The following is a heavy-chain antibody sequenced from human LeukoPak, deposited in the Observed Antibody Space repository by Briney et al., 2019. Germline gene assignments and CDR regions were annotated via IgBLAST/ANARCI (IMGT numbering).Heavy chain of an antibody. CDR3: ASTQRGDYFDY. J-gene: IGHJ4*02. CDR2: ISGRGDNT. V-gene: IGHV3-23*01. D-gene: IGHD2-15*01. Sequence: PGGSLRLSCVASGVSFNNFAMSWVRQAPGKGVEWVSSISGRGDNTYYRDSVKGRFTISRDNSKNTLYLQMNSLRAEDTAVYYCASTQRGDYFDYWGQGTLVTVSS. CDR1: GVSFNNFA.